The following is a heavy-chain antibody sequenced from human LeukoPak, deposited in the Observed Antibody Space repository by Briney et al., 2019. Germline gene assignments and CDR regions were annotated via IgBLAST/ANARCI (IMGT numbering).Heavy chain of an antibody. J-gene: IGHJ4*02. V-gene: IGHV3-23*01. D-gene: IGHD4/OR15-4a*01. CDR3: ASGLYGGVFDN. CDR2: ISTGSDST. Sequence: GGSLRLSCVMSGFTFRNYAMNWVRQAPGKGLEWISDISTGSDSTYHIESVRGRFTISRDNSKNTLYLQMNSLRLDDTAVYYCASGLYGGVFDNWGQATLVTVSS. CDR1: GFTFRNYA.